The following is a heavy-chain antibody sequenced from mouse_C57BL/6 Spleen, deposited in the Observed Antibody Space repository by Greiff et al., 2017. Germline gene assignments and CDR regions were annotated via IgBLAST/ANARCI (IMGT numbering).Heavy chain of an antibody. CDR2: IFPGNSDT. CDR3: TRATVSQLAMDY. CDR1: GYTFTSYW. V-gene: IGHV1-5*01. Sequence: EVKLQESGTVLARPGASVTMSCKTSGYTFTSYWIHWVKQRLGRGLVWLGAIFPGNSDTSYNQKFKGKAKLTAVTSASTAYMELSRLTNEDSAVDCCTRATVSQLAMDYWGQGTSVTVSA. J-gene: IGHJ4*01. D-gene: IGHD1-1*01.